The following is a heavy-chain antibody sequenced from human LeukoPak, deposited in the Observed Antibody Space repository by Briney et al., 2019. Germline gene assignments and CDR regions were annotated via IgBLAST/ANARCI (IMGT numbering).Heavy chain of an antibody. Sequence: GGSLRLSCAASGFTFSDYYMSWIRQAPGKGLEWVSYISSTGSIIYYADSVKGRFTISRDNARNSLYLQMNSLRAEDTAVYYCARARSSSGSPDAFDIWGQGTMVTVSS. CDR3: ARARSSSGSPDAFDI. D-gene: IGHD3-22*01. V-gene: IGHV3-11*01. CDR1: GFTFSDYY. J-gene: IGHJ3*02. CDR2: ISSTGSII.